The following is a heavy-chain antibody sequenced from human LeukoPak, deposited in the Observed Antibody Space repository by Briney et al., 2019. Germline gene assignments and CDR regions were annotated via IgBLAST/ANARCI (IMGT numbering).Heavy chain of an antibody. J-gene: IGHJ4*02. CDR1: GFTFSDYA. V-gene: IGHV3-23*01. CDR2: INVGGATA. CDR3: CFGVLSSVFFDY. Sequence: GGSLRLFCSASGFTFSDYALNWVRQAPGKGLVWVSTINVGGATAYYADSVKGRFTTSRDTSKNTLYLYMNSLRAEDTALYYCCFGVLSSVFFDYWGQGTPVTVSS. D-gene: IGHD3-3*01.